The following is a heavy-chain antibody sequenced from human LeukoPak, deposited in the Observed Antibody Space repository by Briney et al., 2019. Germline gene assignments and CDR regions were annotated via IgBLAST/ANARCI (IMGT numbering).Heavy chain of an antibody. CDR3: ARSVEAGYMDV. V-gene: IGHV3-7*01. Sequence: GGSLRLSCAASGFRFNTYWMSWVRQAPGKGLEWVANIKQDGNEKYYADSVKGRFTISRDNGKNSLDLQMNSLRADDTAVYYCARSVEAGYMDVWGKGATVTISS. CDR2: IKQDGNEK. CDR1: GFRFNTYW. D-gene: IGHD3-10*01. J-gene: IGHJ6*03.